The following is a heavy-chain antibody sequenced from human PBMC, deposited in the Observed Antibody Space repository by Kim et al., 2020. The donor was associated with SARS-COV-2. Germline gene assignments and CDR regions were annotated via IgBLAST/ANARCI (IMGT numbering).Heavy chain of an antibody. Sequence: GGSLRLSCSASGFIFSDYSMNWVRQAPGKGLEWVSSISSSGSYTFYADSLKGRFTVSRDNAKNLLSLQMNSLRADDTAVYYCARGGWSSGSYDYWGRGPLVTVSS. D-gene: IGHD1-26*01. CDR3: ARGGWSSGSYDY. CDR2: ISSSGSYT. J-gene: IGHJ4*02. CDR1: GFIFSDYS. V-gene: IGHV3-21*01.